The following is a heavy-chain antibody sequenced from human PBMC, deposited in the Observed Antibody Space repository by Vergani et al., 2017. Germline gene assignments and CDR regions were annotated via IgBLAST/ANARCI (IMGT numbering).Heavy chain of an antibody. CDR1: GGTFSSYA. Sequence: QVQLVQSGAEVKKPGSSVKVSCKASGGTFSSYAISWVRQAPGQGLEWMGRIIPILGIANYAQKFQGRVTITADKSTSTAYMELSSLRSEDTAVYYCARERDYYYYMDVWGKGTTVTVSS. V-gene: IGHV1-69*04. CDR2: IIPILGIA. CDR3: ARERDYYYYMDV. J-gene: IGHJ6*03.